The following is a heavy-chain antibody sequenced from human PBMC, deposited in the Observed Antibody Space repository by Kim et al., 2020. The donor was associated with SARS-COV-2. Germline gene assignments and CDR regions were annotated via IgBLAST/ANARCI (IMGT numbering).Heavy chain of an antibody. CDR3: AKDREMGELLGWFDP. CDR2: IWYDGSNK. Sequence: GGSLRLSCAASGFTFSSYGMHWVRQAPGKGLEWVAVIWYDGSNKYYADSVKGRFTISRDNSKNTLYLQMNSLRAEDTAVYYCAKDREMGELLGWFDPWGQGTLVTVSS. CDR1: GFTFSSYG. V-gene: IGHV3-33*06. D-gene: IGHD1-26*01. J-gene: IGHJ5*02.